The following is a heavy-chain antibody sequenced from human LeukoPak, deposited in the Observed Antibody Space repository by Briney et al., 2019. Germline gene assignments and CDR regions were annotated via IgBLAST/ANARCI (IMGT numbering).Heavy chain of an antibody. Sequence: PGGSLRLSCAASGFTFSNYAMSWVRQAPGKGLEWVSAISGSGGSTYYADSVKGRFTISRDNSRNTLYLQMNSLRAEDTAVYYCAKVSVVGATTGYLDYWGQGTLVTVSS. V-gene: IGHV3-23*01. J-gene: IGHJ4*02. D-gene: IGHD1-26*01. CDR1: GFTFSNYA. CDR3: AKVSVVGATTGYLDY. CDR2: ISGSGGST.